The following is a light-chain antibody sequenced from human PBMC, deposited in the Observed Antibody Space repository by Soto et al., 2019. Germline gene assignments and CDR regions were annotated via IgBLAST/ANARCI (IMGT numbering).Light chain of an antibody. CDR2: EGS. CDR3: CSYAGISTV. V-gene: IGLV2-23*01. Sequence: QSVLTQPASVSGSPGQSITISCTGTSSDVGSYNLVSWYQQHPGKAPKLMIYEGSKRPSGVSNRFSGSKSGNTASLTISGLQAEDVADYYCCSYAGISTVFGGGTKLTVL. CDR1: SSDVGSYNL. J-gene: IGLJ3*02.